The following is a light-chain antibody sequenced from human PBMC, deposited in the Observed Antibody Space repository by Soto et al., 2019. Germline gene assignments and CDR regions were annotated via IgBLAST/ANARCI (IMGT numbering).Light chain of an antibody. V-gene: IGKV1-6*01. CDR3: LQDYNYPYT. CDR1: QAIKDA. J-gene: IGKJ2*01. Sequence: AIQMTQSPSSLSASVGDRVIITCRSSQAIKDALVWYQQRPGKAPKLLIYRSSNLQSGVPSRFSGSGSGTDFTLTISSLQPEDFATYYCLQDYNYPYTFGQGTKLEIK. CDR2: RSS.